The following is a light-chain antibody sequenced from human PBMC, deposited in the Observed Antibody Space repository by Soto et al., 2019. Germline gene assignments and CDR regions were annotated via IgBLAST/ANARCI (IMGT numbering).Light chain of an antibody. V-gene: IGKV3-15*01. CDR1: HTISSSY. J-gene: IGKJ5*01. CDR3: QQYNNGPPIT. Sequence: EIVLTQSPGTLSLSSGERATLSCRASHTISSSYLAWYQQKPGQAPRLLMYGASTRATGIPARFSGRGSGTEFTLTVTSLQSEDFAIYYCQQYNNGPPITFGQGTRLEIK. CDR2: GAS.